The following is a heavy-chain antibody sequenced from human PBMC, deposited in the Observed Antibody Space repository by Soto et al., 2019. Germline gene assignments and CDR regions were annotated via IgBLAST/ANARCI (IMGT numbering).Heavy chain of an antibody. V-gene: IGHV4-30-4*01. J-gene: IGHJ5*02. CDR3: ARGVTVFGLVSRFWFDP. CDR1: GGSISSGDYY. Sequence: SETLSLTCTVSGGSISSGDYYWSWIRQPPGKGLEWIGYIYYSGSTYYNPSLKSRVTISVDTSKNQFSLKLSSVTAADRAVYFCARGVTVFGLVSRFWFDPWGQGTVVTVSS. D-gene: IGHD3-3*01. CDR2: IYYSGST.